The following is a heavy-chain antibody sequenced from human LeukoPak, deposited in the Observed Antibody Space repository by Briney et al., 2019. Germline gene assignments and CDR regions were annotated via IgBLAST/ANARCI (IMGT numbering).Heavy chain of an antibody. CDR3: AKGGVVITPYYYYYYMDV. D-gene: IGHD3-22*01. CDR1: GFTFSSYA. Sequence: GGSLRLSCAASGFTFSSYAMSWVRQAPGKGLEWVSAISGSGGSTYYAGSVKGRFTISRDNSKNTLYLQMNSLRAEDTAVYYCAKGGVVITPYYYYYYMDVWGKGTTVTVSS. J-gene: IGHJ6*03. V-gene: IGHV3-23*01. CDR2: ISGSGGST.